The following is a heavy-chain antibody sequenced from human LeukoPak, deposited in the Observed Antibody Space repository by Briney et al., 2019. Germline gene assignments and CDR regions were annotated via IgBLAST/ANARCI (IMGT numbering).Heavy chain of an antibody. J-gene: IGHJ6*03. CDR2: IYYSGSS. Sequence: PSETLSLTCSVSGASISSYYWSWIRQPPGKGLEWIGYIYYSGSSNYNPSLKSRVTISVDTSKKQFSLKLTSVTAADTAVYYCAGTVGGYSPHYYYYMDVWGKGTTVTVSS. D-gene: IGHD3-22*01. V-gene: IGHV4-59*01. CDR1: GASISSYY. CDR3: AGTVGGYSPHYYYYMDV.